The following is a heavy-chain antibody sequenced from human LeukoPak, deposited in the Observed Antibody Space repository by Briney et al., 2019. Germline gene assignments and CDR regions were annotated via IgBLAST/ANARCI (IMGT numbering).Heavy chain of an antibody. Sequence: ASVKVSCKVSGYTLTELSMHWVRQAPGKGLEWMAGFDPEDGETIYAQKFQGRVTMTEDTSTDTAYMELSSLRSEDTAVYYCAAYRSRGSRFSDWCFDYWGQRTLVTVSS. J-gene: IGHJ4*02. CDR2: FDPEDGET. CDR3: AAYRSRGSRFSDWCFDY. D-gene: IGHD3-3*01. V-gene: IGHV1-24*01. CDR1: GYTLTELS.